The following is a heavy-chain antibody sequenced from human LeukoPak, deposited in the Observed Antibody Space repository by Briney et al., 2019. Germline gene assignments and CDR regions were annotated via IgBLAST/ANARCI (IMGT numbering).Heavy chain of an antibody. V-gene: IGHV3-30*18. J-gene: IGHJ4*02. CDR2: ISSDGGTQ. D-gene: IGHD1-26*01. CDR1: GFSFSTYG. CDR3: AKDRAYLGSY. Sequence: GGSLRLSCAASGFSFSTYGMHWVRQAPGEGLEWVAVISSDGGTQYYADSVKGRFTISRDNSQNTLFLQMNSLRAEDTAVYYCAKDRAYLGSYWGQGTLVTVSS.